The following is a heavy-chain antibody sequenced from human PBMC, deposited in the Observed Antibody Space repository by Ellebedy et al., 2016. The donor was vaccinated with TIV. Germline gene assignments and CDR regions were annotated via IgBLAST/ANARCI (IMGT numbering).Heavy chain of an antibody. Sequence: SETLSLXCSVSGGSISGYYWTWIRQTPGKGLEWIGYVYYRGSINYTPSYNPSLKSRVTISADRSKNQFSLNLSSVTAADTAMYYCARGRWEVATDWGQGTLVTVSS. D-gene: IGHD2-15*01. J-gene: IGHJ4*02. CDR1: GGSISGYY. CDR2: VYYRGSINYTP. CDR3: ARGRWEVATD. V-gene: IGHV4-59*12.